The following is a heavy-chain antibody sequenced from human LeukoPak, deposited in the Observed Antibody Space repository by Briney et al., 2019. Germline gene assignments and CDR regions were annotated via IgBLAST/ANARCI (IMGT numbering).Heavy chain of an antibody. CDR3: ASTQTFDY. CDR2: IKQDRSEK. Sequence: GGSLRLSCAASGFTLRNYWMSWVRQAPGKGLEWVANIKQDRSEKNYVDSVKGRFTISRDNAENSLYLQMNSLSNEDTAVYYCASTQTFDYWGQGTLVTVSS. CDR1: GFTLRNYW. J-gene: IGHJ4*02. V-gene: IGHV3-7*01.